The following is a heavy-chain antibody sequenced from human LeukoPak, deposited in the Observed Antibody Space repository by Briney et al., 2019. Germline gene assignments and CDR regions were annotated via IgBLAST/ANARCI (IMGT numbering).Heavy chain of an antibody. Sequence: HPGGSLRLSCAASGFTFSSYAMSWVRQAPGKGLEWVSAISGSGGSTYYADSVKGRFTISRDNSKNTLYLQMNSLRAEDTAVYYCAKHVGGENARKEWAFDIWGQGTMVTVSS. D-gene: IGHD1-26*01. CDR3: AKHVGGENARKEWAFDI. CDR1: GFTFSSYA. V-gene: IGHV3-23*01. J-gene: IGHJ3*02. CDR2: ISGSGGST.